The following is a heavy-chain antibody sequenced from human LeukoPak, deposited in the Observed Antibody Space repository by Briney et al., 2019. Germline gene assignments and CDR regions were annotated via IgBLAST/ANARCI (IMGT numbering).Heavy chain of an antibody. Sequence: PGGSLRLSCAASGFTFTTSDMAWVRQAPGKGLEWVSSISSSSSYIYYADSVKGRFTISRDNAKNSLSLQMNSLRAEDTAVYYCSRAVMTAVAGTDFDYWGQGTLVTVSS. CDR1: GFTFTTSD. V-gene: IGHV3-21*01. D-gene: IGHD6-19*01. CDR3: SRAVMTAVAGTDFDY. CDR2: ISSSSSYI. J-gene: IGHJ4*02.